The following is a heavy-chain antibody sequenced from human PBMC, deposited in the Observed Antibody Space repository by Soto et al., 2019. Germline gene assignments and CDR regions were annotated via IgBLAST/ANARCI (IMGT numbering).Heavy chain of an antibody. D-gene: IGHD1-1*01. CDR2: ISYDGSNK. Sequence: PGGSLRLSCAASGFTFSSYAMHWVRQAPGKGLEWVAVISYDGSNKYYADSVKGRFTISRDNSKNTLYVQMNSLGAEDTAVYFCAKYKEMTSLSTLANWGQGTLVTVSS. V-gene: IGHV3-30-3*02. J-gene: IGHJ4*02. CDR1: GFTFSSYA. CDR3: AKYKEMTSLSTLAN.